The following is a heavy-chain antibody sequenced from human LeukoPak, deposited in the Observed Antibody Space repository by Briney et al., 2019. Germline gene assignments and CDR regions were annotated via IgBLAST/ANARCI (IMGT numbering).Heavy chain of an antibody. J-gene: IGHJ4*02. D-gene: IGHD2-15*01. CDR1: GGTFSSYA. CDR2: IIPIFGTA. CDR3: ARGTALVVVAATI. Sequence: SVNVSCTASGGTFSSYAISWVRQAPGQGLEWMGGIIPIFGTANYAQKFQGRVTITADESTSTAYMELSSLRSEDTAAYYCARGTALVVVAATIWGQGTLVTVSS. V-gene: IGHV1-69*13.